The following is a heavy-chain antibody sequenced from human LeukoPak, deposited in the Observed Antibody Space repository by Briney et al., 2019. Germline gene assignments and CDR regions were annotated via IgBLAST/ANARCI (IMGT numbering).Heavy chain of an antibody. Sequence: ASVKVSCKASGYTFTSYAMHWVRQAPGQRLEWMGWINAGNGNTKYSQKFQGRVTITRDTSASTAYMELSSLRSEDTAVYYCAREVVVTASFDYWGQGTLVTVSS. CDR3: AREVVVTASFDY. J-gene: IGHJ4*02. V-gene: IGHV1-3*01. CDR1: GYTFTSYA. CDR2: INAGNGNT. D-gene: IGHD2-21*02.